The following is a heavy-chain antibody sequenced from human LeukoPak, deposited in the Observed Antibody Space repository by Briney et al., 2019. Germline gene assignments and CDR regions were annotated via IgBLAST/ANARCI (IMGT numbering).Heavy chain of an antibody. V-gene: IGHV1-18*01. J-gene: IGHJ6*03. CDR2: ICAYNGNT. D-gene: IGHD6-19*01. CDR1: GYTFTSDG. CDR3: ARDGGSGWYDYMDV. Sequence: ASVKVSCKASGYTFTSDGISWVRQAPGQGVEWMGWICAYNGNTNYAQKLQGRVTMTTDTSTSTAYMELRSLRSDDTAVYSCARDGGSGWYDYMDVWGKGTTVTVSS.